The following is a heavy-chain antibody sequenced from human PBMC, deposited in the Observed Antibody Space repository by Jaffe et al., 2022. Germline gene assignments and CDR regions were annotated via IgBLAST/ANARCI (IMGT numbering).Heavy chain of an antibody. CDR2: IYYSGST. CDR3: AGGDPDGDREAFDI. CDR1: GGSISSYY. Sequence: QVQLQESGPGLVKPSETLSLTCTVSGGSISSYYWSWIRQPPGKGLEWIGYIYYSGSTNYNPSLKSRVTISVDTSKNQFSLKLSSVTAADTAVYYCAGGDPDGDREAFDIWGQGTMVTVSS. V-gene: IGHV4-59*01. D-gene: IGHD4-17*01. J-gene: IGHJ3*02.